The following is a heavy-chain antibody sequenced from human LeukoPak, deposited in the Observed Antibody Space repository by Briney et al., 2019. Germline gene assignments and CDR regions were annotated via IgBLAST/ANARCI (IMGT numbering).Heavy chain of an antibody. D-gene: IGHD3-3*01. J-gene: IGHJ4*02. CDR2: IYYSGST. CDR1: GDSISSSGYY. CDR3: ARLLATADYTRFDY. V-gene: IGHV4-39*01. Sequence: SETLSLTCTVSGDSISSSGYYWGWIRQPPGKGLEWIGNIYYSGSTYYNPSLKSRVTISVDTSKNQFSLKLSFVTAADTAVYYCARLLATADYTRFDYWGQGTLVTVSS.